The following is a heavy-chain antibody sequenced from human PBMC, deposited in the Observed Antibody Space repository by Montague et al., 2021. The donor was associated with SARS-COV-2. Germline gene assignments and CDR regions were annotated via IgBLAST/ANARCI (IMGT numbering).Heavy chain of an antibody. CDR2: IYYSGST. V-gene: IGHV4-39*01. CDR1: GFTLSSYW. Sequence: LRLSCAASGFTLSSYWMYWVRQPPGKGLEWIGSIYYSGSTYYNPSLKSRVTISVDTSKNQFSLKLNSVTAADTAVYYCARHSPFTIFGVVTTPGWFDPWGQGTLVTVSS. CDR3: ARHSPFTIFGVVTTPGWFDP. J-gene: IGHJ5*02. D-gene: IGHD3-3*01.